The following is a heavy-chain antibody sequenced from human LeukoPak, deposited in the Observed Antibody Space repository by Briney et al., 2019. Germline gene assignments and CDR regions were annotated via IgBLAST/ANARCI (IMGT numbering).Heavy chain of an antibody. D-gene: IGHD3-9*01. V-gene: IGHV3-30*02. CDR3: AKDTGERLGILTGYYKSRKSYFDY. Sequence: PGGSLRLSCAASGFTFSSYAMHWVRQAPGKGLEWVAFIRYDGSNKYYADSVKGRFTISRDNSKNTLYLQMNSLRAEDTAVYYCAKDTGERLGILTGYYKSRKSYFDYWGQGTLVTVSS. J-gene: IGHJ4*02. CDR1: GFTFSSYA. CDR2: IRYDGSNK.